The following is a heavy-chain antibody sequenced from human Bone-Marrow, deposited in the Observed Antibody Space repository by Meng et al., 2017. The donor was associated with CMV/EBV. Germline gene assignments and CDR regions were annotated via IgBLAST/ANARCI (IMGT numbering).Heavy chain of an antibody. Sequence: GVSLKISCAASGFTFSSYSMNWVRQAPGKGLEWVSSISSSSSYIYYADSVKGRFTISRDNAKNSLYLQMNSLRAEDTAVYYCARRRGGGYQLLYNFLMDYWGQGTLVTVSS. D-gene: IGHD2-2*02. CDR1: GFTFSSYS. CDR3: ARRRGGGYQLLYNFLMDY. V-gene: IGHV3-21*01. J-gene: IGHJ4*02. CDR2: ISSSSSYI.